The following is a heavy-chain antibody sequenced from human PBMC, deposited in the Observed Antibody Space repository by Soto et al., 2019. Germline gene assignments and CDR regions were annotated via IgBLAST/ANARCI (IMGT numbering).Heavy chain of an antibody. CDR1: GFTFDDYA. D-gene: IGHD2-2*01. Sequence: EVQLVESGGGLVQPGRSLRLSCAASGFTFDDYAMHWVRQAPGKGLEWVSGISWNSGSIGYADSVKGRFTISRDNAKNSLYLQMNSLRAEDTALYYCATGKGYCSSTSCPGYWGQGTLVTVSS. CDR3: ATGKGYCSSTSCPGY. J-gene: IGHJ4*02. CDR2: ISWNSGSI. V-gene: IGHV3-9*01.